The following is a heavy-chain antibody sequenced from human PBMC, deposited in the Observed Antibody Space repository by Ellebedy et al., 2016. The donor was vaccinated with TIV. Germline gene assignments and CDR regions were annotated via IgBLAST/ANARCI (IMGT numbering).Heavy chain of an antibody. J-gene: IGHJ4*02. V-gene: IGHV3-23*01. Sequence: PGGSLRLSCAVSGFSVINYGMSWVRQAPGKGLEWVSGISGSGTKIYYADSVKGRFIISRDNAKNTLYLQMNSLRVEDTAMYYCARDGAVPGGKGDYWGQGTLVIVSS. D-gene: IGHD4-23*01. CDR3: ARDGAVPGGKGDY. CDR2: ISGSGTKI. CDR1: GFSVINYG.